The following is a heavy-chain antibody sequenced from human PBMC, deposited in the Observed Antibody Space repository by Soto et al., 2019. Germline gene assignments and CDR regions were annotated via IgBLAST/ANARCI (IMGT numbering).Heavy chain of an antibody. V-gene: IGHV1-3*01. D-gene: IGHD6-19*01. CDR1: VYTFSNYA. CDR3: AREESGRGWGVGYYYGMAV. CDR2: INAGNGNT. Sequence: QVQLVQSGAEVKKPGASVKVSCEASVYTFSNYAMHWVRQAPGQRLEWMGWINAGNGNTKYSQNFQGRVTITRDTSASTAYMELGSLRFEDTAVYYCAREESGRGWGVGYYYGMAVWGQGTTVTVSS. J-gene: IGHJ6*02.